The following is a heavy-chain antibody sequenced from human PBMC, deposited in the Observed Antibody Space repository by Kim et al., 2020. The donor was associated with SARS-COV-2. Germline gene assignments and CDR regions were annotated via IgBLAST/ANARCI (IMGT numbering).Heavy chain of an antibody. J-gene: IGHJ4*02. CDR2: INPNTGDT. V-gene: IGHV1-2*02. Sequence: ASVKVSCKTSGYTFTDYYIHWVRQAPGQGLEWMAWINPNTGDTDYAQNFQGRAAMTRDTSINLVYMELSRLTSDDTAIYYCVREYSSGRTLDYWGQGTPVTVSS. CDR1: GYTFTDYY. D-gene: IGHD3-22*01. CDR3: VREYSSGRTLDY.